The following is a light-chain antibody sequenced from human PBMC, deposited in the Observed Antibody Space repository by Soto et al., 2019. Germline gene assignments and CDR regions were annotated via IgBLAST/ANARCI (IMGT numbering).Light chain of an antibody. Sequence: QSALTQPASVSGSPGQSITISCTGTSSDVVGYNYVSWYQHHPGKAPKLMIYEVSNRPSRVSNRFSGSKSDNTASLTISGLQAEDEAHYYCSSYALTSPVVFGGGTKLTVL. CDR3: SSYALTSPVV. CDR2: EVS. J-gene: IGLJ2*01. CDR1: SSDVVGYNY. V-gene: IGLV2-14*01.